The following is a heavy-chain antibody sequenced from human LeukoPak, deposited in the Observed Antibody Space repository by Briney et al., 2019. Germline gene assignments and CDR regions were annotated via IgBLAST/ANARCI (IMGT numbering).Heavy chain of an antibody. Sequence: GGSPRLSCAASGFTFSSYGMHWVRQAPGKGLEWVAVISYDGSNKYYADSVKGRFTISRDNSKNTLYLQMNSLRAEDTAVYYCAKDLEYQLLLSLTNYYYYGMDVWGQGTTVTVSS. V-gene: IGHV3-30*18. CDR3: AKDLEYQLLLSLTNYYYYGMDV. D-gene: IGHD2-2*01. J-gene: IGHJ6*02. CDR1: GFTFSSYG. CDR2: ISYDGSNK.